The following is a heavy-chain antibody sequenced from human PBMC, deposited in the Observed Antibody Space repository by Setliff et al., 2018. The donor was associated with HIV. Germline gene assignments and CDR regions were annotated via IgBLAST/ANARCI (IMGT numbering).Heavy chain of an antibody. D-gene: IGHD2-15*01. CDR2: INGGNGNT. CDR3: ARDPGYCSGGRCYGAYFQH. Sequence: GASVKVSCKASEYTFTDYAMHWVRQAPGQRLEWMGWINGGNGNTKYSEKFQGRVTITRDTSASKAYMELRSLRSDDTAMFYCARDPGYCSGGRCYGAYFQHWGQGTLVTVSS. J-gene: IGHJ1*01. CDR1: EYTFTDYA. V-gene: IGHV1-3*01.